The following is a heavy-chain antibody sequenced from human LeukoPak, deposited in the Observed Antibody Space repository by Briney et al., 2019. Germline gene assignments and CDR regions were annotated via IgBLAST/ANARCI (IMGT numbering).Heavy chain of an antibody. D-gene: IGHD7-27*01. J-gene: IGHJ4*02. Sequence: SQTLSLTCAISGDSVSSNGAAWNWIRQSPSRGLEWLGRTYYRSEWYTDYAVSVKSRITINPDTSKNQFSLQLNSVTPEDTALYYCARGVELGNYFDYWGQGALVTVSS. V-gene: IGHV6-1*01. CDR3: ARGVELGNYFDY. CDR1: GDSVSSNGAA. CDR2: TYYRSEWYT.